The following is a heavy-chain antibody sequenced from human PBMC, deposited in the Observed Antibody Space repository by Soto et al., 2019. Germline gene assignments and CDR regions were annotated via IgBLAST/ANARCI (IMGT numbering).Heavy chain of an antibody. V-gene: IGHV1-69*02. D-gene: IGHD5-12*01. CDR1: GGTFSSYT. CDR3: ARGELDVDIVAAFDY. J-gene: IGHJ4*02. CDR2: IIPIPGIA. Sequence: QVQLVQSGAEVKKPGSSVKVSCKASGGTFSSYTISWVRQAPGQGLEWMGRIIPIPGIANYAQKFQGRVTITADKSTSTAYMELSSLRSEDTAVYYCARGELDVDIVAAFDYWGQGTLVTVSS.